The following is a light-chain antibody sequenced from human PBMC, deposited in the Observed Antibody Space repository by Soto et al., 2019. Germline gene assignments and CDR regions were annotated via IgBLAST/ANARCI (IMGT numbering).Light chain of an antibody. J-gene: IGKJ2*01. CDR2: AAS. V-gene: IGKV3-20*01. CDR1: QSVNSRF. CDR3: LQYGDSPPNT. Sequence: EIVLTQSPGTLSLSPGESDTISCRASQSVNSRFLAWYQHKPGQAPRLLIYAASTRATGIPDRFSGSASGTDFTLTISIREHEDFAGYYCLQYGDSPPNTFGQGTKLEIK.